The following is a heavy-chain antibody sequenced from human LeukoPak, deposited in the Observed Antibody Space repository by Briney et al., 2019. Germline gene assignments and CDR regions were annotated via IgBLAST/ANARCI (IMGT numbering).Heavy chain of an antibody. CDR1: GFTFSSYS. Sequence: GGSLRLSCAASGFTFSSYSMNWVRQAPGKGLEWVSSISSSSSYIYYADSVKGRFTISRDNAKNSLYLQMNSLRAEDTAVYCCARSEDGYVDYWGQGTLVTVSS. V-gene: IGHV3-21*01. D-gene: IGHD5-24*01. CDR2: ISSSSSYI. CDR3: ARSEDGYVDY. J-gene: IGHJ4*02.